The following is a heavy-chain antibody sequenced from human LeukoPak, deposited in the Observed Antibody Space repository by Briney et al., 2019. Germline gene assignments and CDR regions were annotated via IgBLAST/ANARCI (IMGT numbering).Heavy chain of an antibody. D-gene: IGHD3-22*01. CDR2: ISYDGSNK. Sequence: PGRSLRLSCAASGFTFSSYGMHWVRQAPGKGLEWVAVISYDGSNKYYADSVKGRFTISRDNSKNTLYLQMNSLRAEDTAVYYCARHYYYGSGGFNLFDYWGQGTLVAVSS. CDR3: ARHYYYGSGGFNLFDY. CDR1: GFTFSSYG. J-gene: IGHJ4*01. V-gene: IGHV3-30*03.